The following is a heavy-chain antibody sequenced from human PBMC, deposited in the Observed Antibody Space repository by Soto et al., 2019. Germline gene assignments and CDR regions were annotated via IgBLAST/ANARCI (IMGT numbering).Heavy chain of an antibody. CDR2: IYYSGST. Sequence: SETLSLTCTVSGGSISSSSYYWGWIRQPPGKGLEWIGSIYYSGSTYYNPSLKSRVTISVDTSKNQFSLKLSSVTAADTAVYYCARLKKYQLDYWGQGTLVTVSS. J-gene: IGHJ4*02. V-gene: IGHV4-39*01. CDR1: GGSISSSSYY. CDR3: ARLKKYQLDY. D-gene: IGHD2-2*01.